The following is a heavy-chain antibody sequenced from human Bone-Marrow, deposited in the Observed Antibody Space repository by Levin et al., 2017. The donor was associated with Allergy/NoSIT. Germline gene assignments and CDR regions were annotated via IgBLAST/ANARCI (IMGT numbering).Heavy chain of an antibody. CDR2: IYRVGRT. D-gene: IGHD3-9*01. V-gene: IGHV3-53*01. CDR3: ATVPTGSYFLEF. Sequence: PGGSLRLSCAVSGAPISSNHMTWVRQAPGKGLEWVSIIYRVGRTDTADSVRGRFTISRDEYENTLYLRMNSLRVEDTAVYYCATVPTGSYFLEFWGQGTLVSVSS. J-gene: IGHJ4*02. CDR1: GAPISSNH.